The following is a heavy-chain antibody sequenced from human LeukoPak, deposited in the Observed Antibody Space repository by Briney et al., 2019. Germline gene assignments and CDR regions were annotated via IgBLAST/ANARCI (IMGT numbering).Heavy chain of an antibody. J-gene: IGHJ4*02. D-gene: IGHD4-17*01. CDR1: GFTFSTYS. Sequence: GGCLRLSCAASGFTFSTYSMNWVRQAPGKGLKWVSYISSDTTTIYYADSVKGRFTISRDNSQNTLYLQMNSLRPEDTAVYYCAKGGASVTRYVDYWGQGTLVTVSS. CDR3: AKGGASVTRYVDY. CDR2: ISSDTTTI. V-gene: IGHV3-48*01.